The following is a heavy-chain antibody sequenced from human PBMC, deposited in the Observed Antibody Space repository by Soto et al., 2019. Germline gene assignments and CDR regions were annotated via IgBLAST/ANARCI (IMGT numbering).Heavy chain of an antibody. CDR3: AKVGTGGYYGSGSYYNRY. CDR1: GFTFSSYA. CDR2: ISGSGGST. Sequence: EVQLLESGGGLVQPGGSLRLSCAASGFTFSSYAMSWVRQAPGKGLEWVSAISGSGGSTYYADSVKGRFTISRDNSKNTLYLQMNSLRAEDTAVYYCAKVGTGGYYGSGSYYNRYWGQGTLVTVFS. V-gene: IGHV3-23*01. D-gene: IGHD3-10*01. J-gene: IGHJ4*02.